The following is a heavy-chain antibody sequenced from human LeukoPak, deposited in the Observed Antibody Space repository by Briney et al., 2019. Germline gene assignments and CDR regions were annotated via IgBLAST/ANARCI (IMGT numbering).Heavy chain of an antibody. CDR3: ARDRAMVVGSSWYYDY. D-gene: IGHD2/OR15-2a*01. V-gene: IGHV3-33*01. CDR2: IWYDGSNK. J-gene: IGHJ4*02. Sequence: GGSLRLSCAASGFTFSSYGMHWVRQAPGKGLEWVSLIWYDGSNKYYADSVKGRFTISKDTSKNTLYLQMNSLRAEDTALYYCARDRAMVVGSSWYYDYWGQGTLVTVSS. CDR1: GFTFSSYG.